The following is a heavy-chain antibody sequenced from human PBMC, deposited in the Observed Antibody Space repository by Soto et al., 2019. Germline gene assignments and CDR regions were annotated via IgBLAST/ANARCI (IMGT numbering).Heavy chain of an antibody. D-gene: IGHD1-26*01. CDR2: INSDGSST. CDR3: ARSQGSYHHDS. CDR1: GFTFSNYW. V-gene: IGHV3-74*01. Sequence: GGSLRLSCEASGFTFSNYWMHWVRQAPGKGLVWVSDINSDGSSTSYADSVKGRFTISRDNAKNTLYLQMSELRADDTAVYYCARSQGSYHHDSWGQGTLVTVSS. J-gene: IGHJ4*02.